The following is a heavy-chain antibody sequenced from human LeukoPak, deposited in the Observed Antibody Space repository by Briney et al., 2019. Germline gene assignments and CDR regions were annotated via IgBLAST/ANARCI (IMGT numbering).Heavy chain of an antibody. Sequence: ASEKVSCKASGYTFTGYYMHWVRQAPGQGLEWMGWINPNSGGTNYAQKFQGRVTMTRDTSISTAYMELSRLRSDDTAVYYCARVNMYDFWSGYYTGMRKYFDYWGQGTLVTVSS. CDR2: INPNSGGT. CDR3: ARVNMYDFWSGYYTGMRKYFDY. V-gene: IGHV1-2*02. J-gene: IGHJ4*02. CDR1: GYTFTGYY. D-gene: IGHD3-3*01.